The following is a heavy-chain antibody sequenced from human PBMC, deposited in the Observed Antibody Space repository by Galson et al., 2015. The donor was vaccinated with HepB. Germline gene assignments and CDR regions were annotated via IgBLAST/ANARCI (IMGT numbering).Heavy chain of an antibody. CDR3: ARSPYDFWREGPYYYYMDV. Sequence: SVKVSCKASGYTFTSYDINWVRQATGQGLEWMGWMNPNSGNTGYAQKFQGRVTMTRNTSISTAYMELSSLRSEDTAVYYCARSPYDFWREGPYYYYMDVWGKGTTVTVSS. V-gene: IGHV1-8*01. D-gene: IGHD3-3*01. CDR1: GYTFTSYD. J-gene: IGHJ6*03. CDR2: MNPNSGNT.